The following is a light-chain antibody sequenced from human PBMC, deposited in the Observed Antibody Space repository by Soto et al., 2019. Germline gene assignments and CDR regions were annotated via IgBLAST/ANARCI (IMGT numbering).Light chain of an antibody. CDR2: DAS. V-gene: IGKV3-11*01. Sequence: EIVLTQSPATLSLSPGDRAVLSCRASQSVSSSLTWYQHKAGQAPRLLIYDASTRATGIPRRFSGSGSGTDFTLTISRLEPVYFAVYYCQQRSNSFGGGTKVEIK. J-gene: IGKJ4*01. CDR3: QQRSNS. CDR1: QSVSSS.